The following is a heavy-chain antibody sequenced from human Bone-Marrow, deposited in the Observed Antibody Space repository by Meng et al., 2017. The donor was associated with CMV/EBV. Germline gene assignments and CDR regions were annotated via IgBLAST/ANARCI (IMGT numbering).Heavy chain of an antibody. V-gene: IGHV3-21*01. CDR1: GFTFSSYS. J-gene: IGHJ6*02. D-gene: IGHD2-21*01. Sequence: GESLKISCAASGFTFSSYSMNWVRQAPGKGLEWVSSISSSSTYIYYADSVKGRFTISRDNAQNSLYLQMNSLRDEDTAVYYCARDVSPRSSAYFAIYYFYALDVWGQGPTVTVSS. CDR3: ARDVSPRSSAYFAIYYFYALDV. CDR2: ISSSSTYI.